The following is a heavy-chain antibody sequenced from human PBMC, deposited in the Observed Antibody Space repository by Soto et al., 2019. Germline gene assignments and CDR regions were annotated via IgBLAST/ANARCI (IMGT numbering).Heavy chain of an antibody. CDR1: GYTFTSYA. J-gene: IGHJ4*02. CDR3: ARGDGYYYFDY. Sequence: QVQPVQSGAEVKKPGASVKVSCKASGYTFTSYAMHWVRQAPGQRLEWMGWINAGNGNTKYSQKFQGRVTITRDTSASTASMELSSLRSEDTAVYYCARGDGYYYFDYWGQGTLVTVSS. D-gene: IGHD3-22*01. V-gene: IGHV1-3*01. CDR2: INAGNGNT.